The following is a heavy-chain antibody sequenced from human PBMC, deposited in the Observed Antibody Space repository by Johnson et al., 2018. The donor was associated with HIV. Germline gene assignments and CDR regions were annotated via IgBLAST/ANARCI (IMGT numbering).Heavy chain of an antibody. D-gene: IGHD1-26*01. CDR1: GFTFSTYG. V-gene: IGHV3-33*06. CDR3: AKDLRRGSGSYSDAFDI. Sequence: QVQLVESGGGVVQPGRSLRLSCAASGFTFSTYGMHWVRQAPGKGLEWVAVMWYDGSNKYYADSVKGRFTISRDNSKNTLYLQMNSLRAEDTAVYYCAKDLRRGSGSYSDAFDIWGQGTLVTVS. J-gene: IGHJ3*02. CDR2: MWYDGSNK.